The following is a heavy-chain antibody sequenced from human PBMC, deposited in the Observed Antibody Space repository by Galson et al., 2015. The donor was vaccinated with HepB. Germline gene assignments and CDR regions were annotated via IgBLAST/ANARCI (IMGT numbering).Heavy chain of an antibody. V-gene: IGHV4-34*01. CDR2: INHSGST. CDR1: GGSFSGYY. D-gene: IGHD6-19*01. Sequence: ATLSLPCAVYGGSFSGYYWRWIRQPPGKGLEWIGEINHSGSTNYNPSLKSRVTISVDTSKNQFSLKLKSVTAADTALYYCARYTSGWASFDYWVQGRLVTVSS. CDR3: ARYTSGWASFDY. J-gene: IGHJ4*02.